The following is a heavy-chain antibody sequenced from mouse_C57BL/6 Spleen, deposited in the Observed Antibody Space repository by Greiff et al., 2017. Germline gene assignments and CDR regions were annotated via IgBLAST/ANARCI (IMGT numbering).Heavy chain of an antibody. D-gene: IGHD2-4*01. CDR2: IYPRDGST. V-gene: IGHV1-85*01. CDR1: GYTFTSYA. J-gene: IGHJ3*01. CDR3: ARGCDYGVLRPWFAY. Sequence: VQLQQSGPELVKPGASVKLSCKASGYTFTSYAINWVKQRPGQGLEWIGRIYPRDGSTKYNEKFKGKATLTVDTSSSTAYMELHSLTSEDSAVYFCARGCDYGVLRPWFAYWGQGTLVTVSA.